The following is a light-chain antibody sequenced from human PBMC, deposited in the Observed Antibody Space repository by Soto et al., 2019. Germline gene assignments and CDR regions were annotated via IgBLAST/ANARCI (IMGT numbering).Light chain of an antibody. CDR1: QDITVW. CDR2: KAS. Sequence: DVQMTQSPSTLSASVGDRITITCRASQDITVWLAWYQQKPGKAPNLLIYKASTLESGVPSRFSGSGSGAEFTLTISSLQPDDFATYYCQQYSLYPWTFGQGTKVE. J-gene: IGKJ1*01. V-gene: IGKV1-5*03. CDR3: QQYSLYPWT.